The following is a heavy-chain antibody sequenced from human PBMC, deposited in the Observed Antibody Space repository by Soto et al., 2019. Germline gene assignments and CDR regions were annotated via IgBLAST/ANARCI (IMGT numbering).Heavy chain of an antibody. V-gene: IGHV1-18*01. Sequence: QVKLVQSGAEGRKPGASLKVSCKASGHTFITYGVSWVRQAPGQGLEWMGWINNRNGNANYAQKFQGTVTMTTDTSTTTVYMELRSLRSDDTAVYYCTLDGNQWDHRYFDSWGQGTLVTVSS. D-gene: IGHD1-26*01. CDR3: TLDGNQWDHRYFDS. CDR1: GHTFITYG. J-gene: IGHJ4*02. CDR2: INNRNGNA.